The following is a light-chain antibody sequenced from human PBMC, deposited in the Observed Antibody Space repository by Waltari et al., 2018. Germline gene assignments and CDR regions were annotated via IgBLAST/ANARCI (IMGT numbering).Light chain of an antibody. CDR1: NDDIGASNY. J-gene: IGLJ2*01. V-gene: IGLV2-14*03. CDR3: SSYTTGRTVVI. Sequence: QSALTQPASVSGSPGQSITISCTGPNDDIGASNYVSCYQLHPGQAPKLIIYDVSKRPSGVSDRFSGSKSANTASLTISDLQAEDVNDYYCSSYTTGRTVVIFGGGTKLTVL. CDR2: DVS.